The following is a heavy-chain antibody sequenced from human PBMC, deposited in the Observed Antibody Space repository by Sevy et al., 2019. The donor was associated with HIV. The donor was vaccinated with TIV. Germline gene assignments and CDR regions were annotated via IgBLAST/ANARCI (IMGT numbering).Heavy chain of an antibody. D-gene: IGHD6-13*01. J-gene: IGHJ6*02. Sequence: GGSLRLSCTASGFTFSSYSMNWVRQAPGKGLEWVSSISSSRSYIYYADSVKGRFTISRDNAKNSLYLQMISLRAEDTAVYYCARDKSGYSSSWYLSYYYYGMDVWGQGTTVTVSS. CDR2: ISSSRSYI. CDR3: ARDKSGYSSSWYLSYYYYGMDV. V-gene: IGHV3-21*01. CDR1: GFTFSSYS.